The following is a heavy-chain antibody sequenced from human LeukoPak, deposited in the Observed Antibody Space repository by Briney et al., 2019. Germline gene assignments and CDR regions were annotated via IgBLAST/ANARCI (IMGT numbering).Heavy chain of an antibody. D-gene: IGHD5-12*01. CDR3: ARSSLSGYDASFNY. CDR2: IYYSGST. V-gene: IGHV4-39*07. Sequence: SETLSLTCTVSGGSISSSSYYWGWIRQPPGKGLEWIGSIYYSGSTYYNPSLKSRVTISVDTSKNQFSLKLSSVTAADTAVYYCARSSLSGYDASFNYWGQGTLVTVSS. J-gene: IGHJ4*02. CDR1: GGSISSSSYY.